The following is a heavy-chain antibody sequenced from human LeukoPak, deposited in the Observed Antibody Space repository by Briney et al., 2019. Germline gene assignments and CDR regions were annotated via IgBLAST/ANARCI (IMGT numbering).Heavy chain of an antibody. J-gene: IGHJ4*02. CDR1: GFTVSTNY. V-gene: IGHV3-66*01. Sequence: GGSLRLSCAASGFTVSTNYVSWVRQAPGKGLEWVSVIYRHGGTAYADSVQGRFSISRDNSKNTVDLQMNSLRVEDTAVYYCAGDVIYGSEIYSYGDSWGQGTLVTVSS. CDR2: IYRHGGT. CDR3: AGDVIYGSEIYSYGDS. D-gene: IGHD3-10*01.